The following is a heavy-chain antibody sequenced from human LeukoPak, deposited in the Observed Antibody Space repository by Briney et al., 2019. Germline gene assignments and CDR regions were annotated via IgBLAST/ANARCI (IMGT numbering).Heavy chain of an antibody. Sequence: PGGSLRLSCAASGFTFGSYAMNWVRQAPGKGLEWVSFISDSGGSTYYADSVKGRFTISRDNSKNTLFLQMSRLRAEDTGVYYCAESIAANGTVYGGQGTQVTVSS. D-gene: IGHD6-13*01. V-gene: IGHV3-23*01. J-gene: IGHJ4*02. CDR3: AESIAANGTVY. CDR1: GFTFGSYA. CDR2: ISDSGGST.